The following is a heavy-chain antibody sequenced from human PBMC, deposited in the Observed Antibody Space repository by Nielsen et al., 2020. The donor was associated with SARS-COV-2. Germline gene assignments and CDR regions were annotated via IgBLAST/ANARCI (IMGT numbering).Heavy chain of an antibody. CDR1: GGSISRYY. Sequence: SETLSLTCTVSGGSISRYYWSWIRQPPGKGLEWIGYIHDSGTTNYSPSLKSRVSISLDTSKNQFSLNLRSVTAADSAVYYCARAAGWGWLQAIPPEFDYWGQGTLVTVSS. J-gene: IGHJ4*02. V-gene: IGHV4-59*01. CDR3: ARAAGWGWLQAIPPEFDY. D-gene: IGHD5-24*01. CDR2: IHDSGTT.